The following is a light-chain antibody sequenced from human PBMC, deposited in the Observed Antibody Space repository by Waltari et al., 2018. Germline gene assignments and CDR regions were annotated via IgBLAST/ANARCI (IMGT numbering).Light chain of an antibody. Sequence: EVVLPQSPASLSLSPGARATLACRASQSVSTYLAWYQQKPGQAPRLLSYHASSRATGIPDRFSGSGFGTDFSLTISRLEPEDFAVYFCQKYDSLPATFGQGTKVEIE. CDR2: HAS. J-gene: IGKJ1*01. V-gene: IGKV3-20*01. CDR3: QKYDSLPAT. CDR1: QSVSTY.